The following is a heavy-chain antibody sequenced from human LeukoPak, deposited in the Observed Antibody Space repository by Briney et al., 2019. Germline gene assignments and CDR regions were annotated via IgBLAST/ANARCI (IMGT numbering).Heavy chain of an antibody. V-gene: IGHV4-4*02. Sequence: NPSETLSLTCAVSGGSISSSKWWSWVRQSPGKGLEWIGEIYHSGSTNYYPSLKSRVTLSVDKSKNQFSLNLSSVTAADTAVYYCARALDYDILTGYSYYFDYWGQGTLVTVSS. CDR3: ARALDYDILTGYSYYFDY. CDR2: IYHSGST. CDR1: GGSISSSKW. D-gene: IGHD3-9*01. J-gene: IGHJ4*02.